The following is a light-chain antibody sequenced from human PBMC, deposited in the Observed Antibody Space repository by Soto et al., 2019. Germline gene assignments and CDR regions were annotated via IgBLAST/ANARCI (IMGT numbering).Light chain of an antibody. CDR3: QPYNNWPPLT. V-gene: IGKV3-15*01. CDR1: QSVSSN. J-gene: IGKJ4*01. Sequence: EIVMTQSPATLSVSPGERATLSCRASQSVSSNLAWYQQKPGQAPRLLIYGASTSATGLPARFSGSGSGTEFTLTISSLQSEDFAVYYCQPYNNWPPLTFGGGTKVEIK. CDR2: GAS.